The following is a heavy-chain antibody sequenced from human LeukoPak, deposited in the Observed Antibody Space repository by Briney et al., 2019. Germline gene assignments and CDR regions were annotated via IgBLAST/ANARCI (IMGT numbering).Heavy chain of an antibody. J-gene: IGHJ6*02. D-gene: IGHD2-15*01. CDR2: VWYDGSNK. CDR1: GFSFSSFG. V-gene: IGHV3-33*01. Sequence: GGSLRLSCAASGFSFSSFGIHWVRQAPGKGLEWVAIVWYDGSNKHYADSVKGRSTISRDNSKNTLYLQMNSLRAEDTAVYYCARDVVAATQTFSYGMDVWGQGTTVTVSS. CDR3: ARDVVAATQTFSYGMDV.